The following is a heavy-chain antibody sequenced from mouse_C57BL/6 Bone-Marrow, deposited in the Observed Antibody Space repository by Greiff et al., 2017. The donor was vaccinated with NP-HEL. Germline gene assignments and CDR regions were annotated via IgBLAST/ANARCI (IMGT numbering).Heavy chain of an antibody. CDR2: INPYNGGT. D-gene: IGHD1-1*01. V-gene: IGHV1-19*01. CDR3: ARETTVVAPDY. Sequence: VQLQQSGPVLVKPGASVKMSCKASGYTFTDYYMNWVKQSHGKSLEWIGVINPYNGGTSYNQKFKGKATLTVDKSSSTAYMELNSLTSEDSAVYYCARETTVVAPDYWGQGTTLTVSS. CDR1: GYTFTDYY. J-gene: IGHJ2*01.